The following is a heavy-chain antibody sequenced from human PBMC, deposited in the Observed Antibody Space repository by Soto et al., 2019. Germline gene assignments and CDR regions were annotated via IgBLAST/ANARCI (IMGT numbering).Heavy chain of an antibody. CDR2: LNPNSGGT. CDR3: AKGHDYYGAGSYYNGFDY. J-gene: IGHJ4*02. V-gene: IGHV1-2*02. D-gene: IGHD3-10*01. Sequence: QVQLVQSGAEVKKPGASVKVSCKASGYTFTGYYMHWVRQAPGQGLEWMGWLNPNSGGTNYAQKFQGRVTMNRDTSISPAYMELSRLRSDDTAVYYCAKGHDYYGAGSYYNGFDYWGQGTLVTFSS. CDR1: GYTFTGYY.